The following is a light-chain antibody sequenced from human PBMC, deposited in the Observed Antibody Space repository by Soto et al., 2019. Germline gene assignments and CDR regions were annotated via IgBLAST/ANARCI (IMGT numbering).Light chain of an antibody. CDR3: QQYNSYSPT. CDR1: QSVSTY. CDR2: ATS. J-gene: IGKJ1*01. V-gene: IGKV1-39*01. Sequence: DIQMTQSPSSLSVSVGDRVIITCRASQSVSTYLNWYQQKPGEAPKLLIYATSSLKYGVPSRFSGSGLGTDFTLTISSLHPDDFATYYCQQYNSYSPTFGQGTRVEIK.